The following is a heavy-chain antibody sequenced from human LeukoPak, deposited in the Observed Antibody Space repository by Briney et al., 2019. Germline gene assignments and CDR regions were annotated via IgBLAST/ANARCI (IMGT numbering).Heavy chain of an antibody. J-gene: IGHJ5*02. CDR3: ARGRRRSLLVVPAEGWFDP. CDR1: GYTFTSYA. Sequence: GGSVRVSCKASGYTFTSYAMHWVRQAPGKRLEWMGGINAGDGNTKYAQKLQGRVTITRDKSASTAYMELSSLRSEDTAVYYCARGRRRSLLVVPAEGWFDPWGQGTLVTVSS. CDR2: INAGDGNT. V-gene: IGHV1-3*01. D-gene: IGHD2-2*01.